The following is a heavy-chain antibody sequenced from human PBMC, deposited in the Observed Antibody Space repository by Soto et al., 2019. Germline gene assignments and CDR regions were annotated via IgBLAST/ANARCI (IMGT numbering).Heavy chain of an antibody. J-gene: IGHJ4*02. V-gene: IGHV3-33*01. Sequence: QVQLFQSGGGVDQPGGSLRLSCAASGFTFSLYGMHWVRQAPGKGLEWVAVIWNDGSEKNYADSVKGRFTLSGDSSKNTLYLEMNSLRVEDTAVYYCARVGHNGYDLDFDYWGQGTLVTVSS. CDR1: GFTFSLYG. D-gene: IGHD5-12*01. CDR3: ARVGHNGYDLDFDY. CDR2: IWNDGSEK.